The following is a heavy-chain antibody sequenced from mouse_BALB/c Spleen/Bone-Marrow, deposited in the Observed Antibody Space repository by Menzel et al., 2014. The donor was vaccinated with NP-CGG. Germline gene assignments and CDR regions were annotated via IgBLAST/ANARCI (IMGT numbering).Heavy chain of an antibody. CDR1: GYTFTNYW. CDR2: TYPGGGYT. D-gene: IGHD2-14*01. CDR3: AREVRRYFDV. J-gene: IGHJ1*01. Sequence: QVHVKQSGAELVRPGTSVKISCKASGYTFTNYWLGWVKQRPGHGLEWIGDTYPGGGYTNYNEKFKGKATLTADTSSSTAYMQLSSLTSEDSAVYFCAREVRRYFDVWGAGTTVTVSS. V-gene: IGHV1-63*02.